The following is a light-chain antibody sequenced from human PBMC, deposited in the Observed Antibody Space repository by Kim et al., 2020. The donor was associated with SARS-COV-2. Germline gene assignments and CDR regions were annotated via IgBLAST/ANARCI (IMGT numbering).Light chain of an antibody. CDR1: SLRSYY. CDR2: GKS. CDR3: NSRDSNDNVV. V-gene: IGLV3-19*01. J-gene: IGLJ2*01. Sequence: ALGPTGTSTCHGDSLRSYYATWYQHKPGQAPILVIYGKSNRAAGIPDRFSCSSSGNTASLTITGTQAGDEADYYGNSRDSNDNVVFGGGTQLTVL.